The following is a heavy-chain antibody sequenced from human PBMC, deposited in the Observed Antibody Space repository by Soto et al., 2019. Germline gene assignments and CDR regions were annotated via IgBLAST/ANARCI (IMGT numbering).Heavy chain of an antibody. CDR3: ARGEMDI. CDR2: IKPDGTEK. Sequence: EVQPVESGGGLVQPGGSLRLSCAASGFTFRSYWMTWVRQAPGKGLAWVANIKPDGTEKNYVDSVKGRFTISRDNAKNSLYLQMNSLRAEDTAVYYCARGEMDIWGQGTMVTVSS. D-gene: IGHD1-26*01. V-gene: IGHV3-7*01. CDR1: GFTFRSYW. J-gene: IGHJ3*02.